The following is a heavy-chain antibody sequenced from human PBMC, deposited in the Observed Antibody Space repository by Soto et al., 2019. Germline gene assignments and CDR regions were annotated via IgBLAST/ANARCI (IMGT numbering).Heavy chain of an antibody. Sequence: GSLRLSCAASGFMFGAYTMSWVRQAPGKGLEWLSSITSNSDHIDYADSVRGRFTVSRDNARKSLYLQMDSLGAEDTGVYYCATPYYYNHWGPGTLVTVSS. CDR1: GFMFGAYT. CDR3: ATPYYYNH. V-gene: IGHV3-21*01. CDR2: ITSNSDHI. J-gene: IGHJ4*02.